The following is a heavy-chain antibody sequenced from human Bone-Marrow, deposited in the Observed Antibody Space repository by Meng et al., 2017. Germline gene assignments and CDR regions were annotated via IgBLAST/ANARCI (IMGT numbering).Heavy chain of an antibody. CDR3: ARDGYNAFDY. CDR2: ISSSSSYI. Sequence: GESPKISCAASGFTFSSYSMNWVRQAPGKGLEWVSSISSSSSYIYYADSVKGRFTISRDNAKNSLYLQMNSLRAEDTAVYYCARDGYNAFDYWGQGTLVTVSS. V-gene: IGHV3-21*01. J-gene: IGHJ4*02. CDR1: GFTFSSYS. D-gene: IGHD5-24*01.